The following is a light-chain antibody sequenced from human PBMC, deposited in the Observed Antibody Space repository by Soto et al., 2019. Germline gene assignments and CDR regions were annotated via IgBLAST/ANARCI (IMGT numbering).Light chain of an antibody. Sequence: EIVLTQSPGTLSLSPGERATLSCRASQSVSNNLAWYQQKPGQAPRLLLYGASTRATGIPARFSGSGSGTEFTLPISSLQSEDFAVYYCQQYNNWPPWTFGQGTKVDIK. CDR1: QSVSNN. CDR2: GAS. J-gene: IGKJ1*01. CDR3: QQYNNWPPWT. V-gene: IGKV3-15*01.